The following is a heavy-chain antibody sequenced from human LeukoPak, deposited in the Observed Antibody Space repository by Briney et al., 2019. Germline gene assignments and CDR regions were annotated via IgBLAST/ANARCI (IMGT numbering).Heavy chain of an antibody. D-gene: IGHD2-2*01. V-gene: IGHV1-69*13. J-gene: IGHJ6*03. CDR1: GGTFSSYA. CDR2: IIPIFGTA. Sequence: GASVKVSCKASGGTFSSYAISWVRQAPGQGLEWMGGIIPIFGTANYAQKFQGRVTITADESTSTAYMELSSLRSEDTAVYYCARDLVPAAIHYYYYMDVWGKGTTVTVCS. CDR3: ARDLVPAAIHYYYYMDV.